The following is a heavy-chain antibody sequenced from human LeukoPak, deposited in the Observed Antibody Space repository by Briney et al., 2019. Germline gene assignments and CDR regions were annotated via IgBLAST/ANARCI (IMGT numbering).Heavy chain of an antibody. Sequence: PSETLSLTCTVSGGSISSSSYYWGWIRQPPGKGLEWIGSIYYSGSTYYNPSLKSRVTISVDTSKNQFSLKLSSVTAADTAVYYCARGSYSPDFDYWGQGTLVTVSS. J-gene: IGHJ4*02. V-gene: IGHV4-39*01. CDR1: GGSISSSSYY. CDR3: ARGSYSPDFDY. CDR2: IYYSGST. D-gene: IGHD5-18*01.